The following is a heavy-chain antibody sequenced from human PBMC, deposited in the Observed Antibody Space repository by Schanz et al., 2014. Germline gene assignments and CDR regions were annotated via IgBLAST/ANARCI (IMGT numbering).Heavy chain of an antibody. J-gene: IGHJ4*02. Sequence: QVQLVDSGGGLVKPGGSLRLSCTASGFPFSYYFMAWIRQPPGRGLEWVSYIGNGGVTIYYADSVKGRFTISRDNSKNSLYLQMNSLRAEDTAVYYCARIGGSVFDYWAQGTLVTVSS. D-gene: IGHD3-10*01. V-gene: IGHV3-11*01. CDR3: ARIGGSVFDY. CDR2: IGNGGVTI. CDR1: GFPFSYYF.